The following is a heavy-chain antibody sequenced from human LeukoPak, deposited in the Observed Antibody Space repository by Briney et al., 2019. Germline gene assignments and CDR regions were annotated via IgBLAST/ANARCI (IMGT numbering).Heavy chain of an antibody. CDR2: INSDGSST. J-gene: IGHJ4*02. Sequence: GGSLRLSCAASGFTFSSYWMHWVRQAPGKGLVWVSRINSDGSSTSYADSVKGRFTISRDNSKNTLYLQMNSLRAEDTAIYYCAKPARVGAVDYWGQGTLVTVSS. V-gene: IGHV3-74*01. D-gene: IGHD6-13*01. CDR3: AKPARVGAVDY. CDR1: GFTFSSYW.